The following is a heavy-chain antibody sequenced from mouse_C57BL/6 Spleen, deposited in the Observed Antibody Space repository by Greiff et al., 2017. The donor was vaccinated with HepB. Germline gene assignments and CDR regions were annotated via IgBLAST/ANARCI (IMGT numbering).Heavy chain of an antibody. V-gene: IGHV1-55*01. J-gene: IGHJ4*01. Sequence: VQLQQPGAELVKPGASVKMSCKASGYTFTSYWITWVKQRPGQGLEWIGDIYPGSGSTNYNEKFKSKATLTVDTSSSTAYMQLSSLTSEDSAVYCGARSKGNPYYAMDYWGQGTSVTVSS. D-gene: IGHD2-1*01. CDR3: ARSKGNPYYAMDY. CDR1: GYTFTSYW. CDR2: IYPGSGST.